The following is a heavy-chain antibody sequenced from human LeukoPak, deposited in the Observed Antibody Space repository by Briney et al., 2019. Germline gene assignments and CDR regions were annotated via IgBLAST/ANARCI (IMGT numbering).Heavy chain of an antibody. CDR1: GGSIGTNY. Sequence: SETLSLTCTVSGGSIGTNYWTWIRQPPGKGLEYIGYIYYTGATNYNPSLKSRVTMSVDTSKNQFSLRLSSVTAADTAVYFCAKYGKSGWVIDYWGQGTLVTVSS. CDR3: AKYGKSGWVIDY. J-gene: IGHJ4*02. D-gene: IGHD6-19*01. V-gene: IGHV4-59*08. CDR2: IYYTGAT.